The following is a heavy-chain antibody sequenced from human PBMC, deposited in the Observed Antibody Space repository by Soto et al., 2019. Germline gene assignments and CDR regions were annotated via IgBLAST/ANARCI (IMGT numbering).Heavy chain of an antibody. CDR2: IYHSGST. J-gene: IGHJ4*02. V-gene: IGHV4-39*07. CDR3: ARVYEQQLVPYYFDY. CDR1: GGSISSGGYY. D-gene: IGHD6-13*01. Sequence: PSETLSLTCTVSGGSISSGGYYWSWIRQPPGKGLEWIGSIYHSGSTYYNPSLKSRVTISVDTSKNQFSLKLSSVTAADTAVYYCARVYEQQLVPYYFDYWGQGTLVTVSS.